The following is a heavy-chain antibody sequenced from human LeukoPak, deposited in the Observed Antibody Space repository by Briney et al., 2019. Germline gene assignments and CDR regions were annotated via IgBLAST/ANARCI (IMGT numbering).Heavy chain of an antibody. D-gene: IGHD5-18*01. CDR2: IYYSGST. J-gene: IGHJ6*03. Sequence: SGTLSLTCPVSGGSISSYYWSWIRQPPGKGLEWIGYIYYSGSTNYNPSLKSRVTISVDTSKNQFSLKLSSVTAADTAVYYCARATYSYGYYYYYYMDVWGKGTTVTVSS. CDR3: ARATYSYGYYYYYYMDV. CDR1: GGSISSYY. V-gene: IGHV4-59*01.